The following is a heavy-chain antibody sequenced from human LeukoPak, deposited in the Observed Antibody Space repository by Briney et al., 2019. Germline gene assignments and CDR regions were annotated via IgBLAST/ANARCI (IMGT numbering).Heavy chain of an antibody. CDR1: GGSISSSSYY. CDR3: ARVSRPRYDY. Sequence: SETLSLTCTVSGGSISSSSYYWGWIRQPPGKGLEWIGSIYYSGSTYYNPSLKSRVTISVDTSKNQFSLKLSSVTAADTAVYYCARVSRPRYDYWGQGTLVTVSS. CDR2: IYYSGST. D-gene: IGHD3-9*01. V-gene: IGHV4-39*07. J-gene: IGHJ4*02.